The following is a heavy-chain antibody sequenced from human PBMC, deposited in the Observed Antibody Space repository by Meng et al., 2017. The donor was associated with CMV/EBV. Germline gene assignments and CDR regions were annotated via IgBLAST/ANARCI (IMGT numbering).Heavy chain of an antibody. CDR2: SNPNSGGT. CDR1: GYTFTGYY. Sequence: ASLKVSCKASGYTFTGYYMHWVRQAPGQGLEWMGWSNPNSGGTNYAQKFQGRVTMTRDTSISTAYMELSRLRSDDTAVYYCARDSHCSSTSCPLDYWGQGTLVTVSS. CDR3: ARDSHCSSTSCPLDY. J-gene: IGHJ4*02. D-gene: IGHD2-2*01. V-gene: IGHV1-2*02.